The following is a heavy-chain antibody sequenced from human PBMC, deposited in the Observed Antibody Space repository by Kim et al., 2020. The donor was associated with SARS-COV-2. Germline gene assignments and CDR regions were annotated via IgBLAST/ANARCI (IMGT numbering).Heavy chain of an antibody. J-gene: IGHJ3*01. CDR1: GFTFSSYA. V-gene: IGHV3-23*01. Sequence: GGSLRLSCAASGFTFSSYAMSWVRQAPGKGLEWVSAISGSGGSTYYADSVKGRFTISRDNSKNTLYLQMNSLRAEDTAVYYCAKVDQWLVLGSVFDLWGQGTMVTVSS. CDR2: ISGSGGST. D-gene: IGHD6-19*01. CDR3: AKVDQWLVLGSVFDL.